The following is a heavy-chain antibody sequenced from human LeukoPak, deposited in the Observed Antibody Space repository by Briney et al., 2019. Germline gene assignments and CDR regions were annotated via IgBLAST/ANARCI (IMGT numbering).Heavy chain of an antibody. Sequence: GGSLRLSCAASGFTFSTYWMYWVRQAPGKGLVWVSRINTDGRNTGYADSVEGRFTISSDNAKNTLYLQMNSLRAEDTAVYYCARDRTLDYWGRGTLVTVSS. CDR3: ARDRTLDY. V-gene: IGHV3-74*01. J-gene: IGHJ4*02. CDR1: GFTFSTYW. CDR2: INTDGRNT.